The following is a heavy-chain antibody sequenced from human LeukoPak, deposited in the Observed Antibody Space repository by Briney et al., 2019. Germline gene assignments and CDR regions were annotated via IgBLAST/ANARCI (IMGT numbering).Heavy chain of an antibody. Sequence: GASVTVSCKASGGTFSRYAISWVRQAPGQGLEWMGGIIPIFGTANYAQKFQGRVTITADKSTSTAYMELSSLRSEDTAVYYCARGLQYYYYMDVWGKGTTVTVSS. J-gene: IGHJ6*03. CDR3: ARGLQYYYYMDV. V-gene: IGHV1-69*06. CDR1: GGTFSRYA. CDR2: IIPIFGTA. D-gene: IGHD3-16*01.